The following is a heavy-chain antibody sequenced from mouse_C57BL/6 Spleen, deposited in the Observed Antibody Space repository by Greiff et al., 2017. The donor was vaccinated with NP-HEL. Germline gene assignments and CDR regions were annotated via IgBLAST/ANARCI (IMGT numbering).Heavy chain of an antibody. CDR2: INPYNGGT. J-gene: IGHJ4*01. Sequence: EVQLQQSGPVLVKPGASVKMSCKASGYTFTDYYMNWVKQSHGKSLEWIGVINPYNGGTNYNQKFKGKATLTVDKSASTAYMELNSLTSEDSAVYYCARHGRVEGYAMDYWGQGTSVTVSS. D-gene: IGHD1-1*01. CDR3: ARHGRVEGYAMDY. V-gene: IGHV1-19*01. CDR1: GYTFTDYY.